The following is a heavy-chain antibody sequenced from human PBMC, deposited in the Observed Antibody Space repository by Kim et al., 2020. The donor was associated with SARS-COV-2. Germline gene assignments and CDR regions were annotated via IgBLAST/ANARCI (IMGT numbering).Heavy chain of an antibody. D-gene: IGHD1-1*01. CDR3: ARSNWAPRLLGRYYYGMDV. CDR1: GDSVSSNSAA. V-gene: IGHV6-1*01. CDR2: AYYKSKWYN. Sequence: SQTLSLTCAISGDSVSSNSAAWNWIRQSPSRGLEWLGRAYYKSKWYNDYAVSVKSRITIKPDTSKNQFSLQLNSVTPGDTAVYYCARSNWAPRLLGRYYYGMDVWGQGTTVTVSS. J-gene: IGHJ6*02.